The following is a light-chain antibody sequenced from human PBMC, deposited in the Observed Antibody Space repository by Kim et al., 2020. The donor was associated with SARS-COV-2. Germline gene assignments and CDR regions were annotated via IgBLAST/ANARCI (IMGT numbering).Light chain of an antibody. CDR1: QSVSSN. CDR3: QQYNKWPYT. J-gene: IGKJ2*01. CDR2: GAS. Sequence: VPPRESSTPTCRASQSVSSNLAWYQQKPGQAPRLLIYGASPRATGIPARFSASGSGTEFTLTISSLQSEDFALYYCQQYNKWPYTFGQGTKLEI. V-gene: IGKV3-15*01.